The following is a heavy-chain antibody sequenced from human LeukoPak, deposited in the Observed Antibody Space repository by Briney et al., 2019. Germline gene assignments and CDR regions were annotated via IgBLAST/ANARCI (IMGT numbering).Heavy chain of an antibody. J-gene: IGHJ2*01. Sequence: SETLSLTCTVSGGSISSYYWSWIRQPAGKGLEWIGRIYTSGSTNYNPSLKSRVTMSVDTSKNQFSLKLSSVTAADTAVYYCARSLVVPAVTRYWYFDLWGRGTLVTVST. V-gene: IGHV4-4*07. D-gene: IGHD2-2*01. CDR1: GGSISSYY. CDR3: ARSLVVPAVTRYWYFDL. CDR2: IYTSGST.